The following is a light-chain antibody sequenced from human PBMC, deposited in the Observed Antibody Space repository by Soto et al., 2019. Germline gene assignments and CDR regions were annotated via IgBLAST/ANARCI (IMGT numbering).Light chain of an antibody. J-gene: IGLJ3*02. CDR1: SSNFGAGYD. CDR2: GNN. V-gene: IGLV1-40*01. CDR3: QSYDISLSGRV. Sequence: QSVLTQPPSVSGAPGQRVTISCTGSSSNFGAGYDVHWYQQLPGTDPKLLIYGNNNRPSGVPDRFSGSKSGTSASLAITGLQADDEADYYCQSYDISLSGRVFGGGTKLTVL.